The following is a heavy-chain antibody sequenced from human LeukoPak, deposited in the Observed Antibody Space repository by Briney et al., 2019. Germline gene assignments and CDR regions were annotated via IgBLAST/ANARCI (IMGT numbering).Heavy chain of an antibody. CDR3: AKDIIPVYSSSWYSIDY. Sequence: GGSLRLSCAASGFTVSSNYMSWVRQAPGKGLEWVSVIYSGGSTYYADSVKGRFTISRDNAKNSLYLQMNSLRAEDTALYYCAKDIIPVYSSSWYSIDYWGQGTLVTVSS. V-gene: IGHV3-53*05. D-gene: IGHD6-13*01. CDR2: IYSGGST. J-gene: IGHJ4*02. CDR1: GFTVSSNY.